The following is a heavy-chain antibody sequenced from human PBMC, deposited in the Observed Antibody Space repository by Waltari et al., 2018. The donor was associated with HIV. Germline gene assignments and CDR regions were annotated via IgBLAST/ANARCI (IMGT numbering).Heavy chain of an antibody. CDR1: GGAFSSYA. V-gene: IGHV1-69*13. CDR3: AGPVVDTAMEDAFDI. J-gene: IGHJ3*02. D-gene: IGHD5-18*01. Sequence: QVQLVQSGAEVKKPGSSVKVSCKASGGAFSSYAISWVRQAPGQGLEWMGGVIPICGTANDAQKCQGRVTITADESTSTAYMELSSLRSEDTAVYYCAGPVVDTAMEDAFDIWGQGTMVTVSS. CDR2: VIPICGTA.